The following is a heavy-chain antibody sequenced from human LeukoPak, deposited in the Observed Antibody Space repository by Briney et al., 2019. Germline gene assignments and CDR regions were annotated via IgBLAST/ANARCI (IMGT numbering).Heavy chain of an antibody. J-gene: IGHJ4*02. CDR1: GFTFSAYS. D-gene: IGHD2-2*01. Sequence: GGSLRLSCAASGFTFSAYSMDWVRQAPGKGLEWVSFISSSSSSIYYADSVKGRFTISRDNAKNSLYLQVNSLRAEDTAVYYCARDEVACSSTNCYFVYWGQGTLVTVSS. CDR3: ARDEVACSSTNCYFVY. V-gene: IGHV3-21*01. CDR2: ISSSSSSI.